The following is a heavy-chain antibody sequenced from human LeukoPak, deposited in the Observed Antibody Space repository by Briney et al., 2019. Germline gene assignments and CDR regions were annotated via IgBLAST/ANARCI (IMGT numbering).Heavy chain of an antibody. Sequence: SETLSLTCTVSGGSISSSSYYWGWLRQPPGTGREGMGSIYYSGSTYDNPSLKSRVTISVDTSKNQFSLKLSSVTAADTAVYYCARGSPKRITILRYFDLWGRGTLVTVSS. CDR2: IYYSGST. V-gene: IGHV4-39*01. CDR3: ARGSPKRITILRYFDL. J-gene: IGHJ2*01. CDR1: GGSISSSSYY. D-gene: IGHD3-3*01.